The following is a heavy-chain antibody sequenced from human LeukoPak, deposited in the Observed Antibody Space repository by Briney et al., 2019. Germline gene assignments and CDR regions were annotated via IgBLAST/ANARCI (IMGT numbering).Heavy chain of an antibody. CDR2: IYTSGST. CDR1: GESISSGTYY. Sequence: SETLSLTCTVSGESISSGTYYWSWIRQPAGKGLEWIGRIYTSGSTNYNPSLKSRVTISIDTSKNQFSLNLSSVTAADTAVYYCAKSNAWDWFDPWGQGTLVTVSS. CDR3: AKSNAWDWFDP. D-gene: IGHD4-11*01. V-gene: IGHV4-61*02. J-gene: IGHJ5*02.